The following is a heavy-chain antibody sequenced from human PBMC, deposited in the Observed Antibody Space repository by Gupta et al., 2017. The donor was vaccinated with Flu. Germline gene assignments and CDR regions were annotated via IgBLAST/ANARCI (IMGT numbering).Heavy chain of an antibody. CDR1: GFNFSAHG. D-gene: IGHD6-6*01. CDR3: AKFTMYTVVRFES. Sequence: VHLSESGGAVVQRGGSLRLSCAASGFNFSAHGMAWVRQAPGKGLEWVSTISASGKTTYYADSVKGRFSLSRDNSKNILSLEMNTLRAEDAAIYFCAKFTMYTVVRFESWGQGTSVTVSS. V-gene: IGHV3-23*01. J-gene: IGHJ4*02. CDR2: ISASGKTT.